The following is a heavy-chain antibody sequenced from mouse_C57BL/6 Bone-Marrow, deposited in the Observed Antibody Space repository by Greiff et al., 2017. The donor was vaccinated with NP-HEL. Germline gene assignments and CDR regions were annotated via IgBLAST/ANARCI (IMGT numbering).Heavy chain of an antibody. J-gene: IGHJ2*01. Sequence: EVKLMESGPVLVKPGASVKMSCKASGYTFTDYYMNWVKQSHGKSLEWIGVINPYNGGTSYNQKFKGKATLTVDKSSSTAYMELNSLTSEDSAVYYCARGELGRIDYWGQGTTLTVSS. CDR1: GYTFTDYY. D-gene: IGHD4-1*01. CDR3: ARGELGRIDY. V-gene: IGHV1-19*01. CDR2: INPYNGGT.